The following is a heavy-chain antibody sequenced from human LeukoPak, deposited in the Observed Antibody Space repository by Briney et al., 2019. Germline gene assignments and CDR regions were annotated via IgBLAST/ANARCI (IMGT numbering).Heavy chain of an antibody. J-gene: IGHJ6*02. Sequence: ASVKVSCKASGYTFTDYYIHWVRQAPGQGLEWMGWINPNSGGTKYAQKFQGRVTMTRDTSISTAYMELSRLRSDDAAVYYCARGDGVLRYFLQYYGMDVWGQGTTVTVSS. CDR1: GYTFTDYY. CDR3: ARGDGVLRYFLQYYGMDV. CDR2: INPNSGGT. V-gene: IGHV1-2*02. D-gene: IGHD3-9*01.